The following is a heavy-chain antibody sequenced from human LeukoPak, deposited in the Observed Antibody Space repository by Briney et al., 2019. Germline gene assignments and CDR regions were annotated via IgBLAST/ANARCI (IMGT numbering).Heavy chain of an antibody. CDR2: ISSSTSYI. J-gene: IGHJ4*02. CDR3: ARAGGSTVSHSDY. Sequence: GGSLRLSCAASGFTFSSYSMNWIRQAPGKGLEWVSSISSSTSYIYYADSVKGRFTISKDNAKNSLYLQVNSLRAEDTAVYYCARAGGSTVSHSDYWGQGTLVTVSS. CDR1: GFTFSSYS. D-gene: IGHD4-17*01. V-gene: IGHV3-21*01.